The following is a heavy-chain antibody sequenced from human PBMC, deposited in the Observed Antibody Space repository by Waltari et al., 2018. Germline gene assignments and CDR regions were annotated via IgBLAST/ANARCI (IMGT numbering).Heavy chain of an antibody. CDR1: GFTFNTYY. Sequence: EVQLVESGGGLVQPGGSLRLSCAASGFTFNTYYMNWVRQAPGKGVEWVSYISSGSGIIDYADSVKGRYTISRDNAKNSLYLQMNSLRDEDTAVYYCVRSRWYDVWGQGTTVTVSS. D-gene: IGHD2-15*01. V-gene: IGHV3-48*02. CDR3: VRSRWYDV. J-gene: IGHJ6*02. CDR2: ISSGSGII.